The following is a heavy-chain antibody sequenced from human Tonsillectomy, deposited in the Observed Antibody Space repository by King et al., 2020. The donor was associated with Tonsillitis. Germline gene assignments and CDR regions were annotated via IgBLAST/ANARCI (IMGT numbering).Heavy chain of an antibody. CDR2: ISYTGGT. CDR1: GASINSGGYY. D-gene: IGHD1-14*01. V-gene: IGHV4-31*03. J-gene: IGHJ1*01. Sequence: VQLQESGPGLAKPSQTLSLTCIVSGASINSGGYYWSWIRHHPGKGLEWIGYISYTGGTFYNPSVKSRVTMSIDTSEKHFSLNLTSVTAADTAVYYCAAATCANTTFHRPEFFQHWGRGTLVSVSS. CDR3: AAATCANTTFHRPEFFQH.